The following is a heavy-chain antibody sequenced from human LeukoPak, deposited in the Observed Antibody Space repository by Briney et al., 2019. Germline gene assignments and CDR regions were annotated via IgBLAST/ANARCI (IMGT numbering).Heavy chain of an antibody. CDR3: AKPQQRYCSSTSCSALDY. CDR1: GFTFDDYA. D-gene: IGHD2-2*01. CDR2: ISWNSGSI. Sequence: PGRSLRLSCAASGFTFDDYAMHWVRQAPGKGLEWVSGISWNSGSIGYADSVKGRFTISRDNAKNSLYLQMNSLRAEDTALYYCAKPQQRYCSSTSCSALDYWGQGTLVTVSS. J-gene: IGHJ4*02. V-gene: IGHV3-9*01.